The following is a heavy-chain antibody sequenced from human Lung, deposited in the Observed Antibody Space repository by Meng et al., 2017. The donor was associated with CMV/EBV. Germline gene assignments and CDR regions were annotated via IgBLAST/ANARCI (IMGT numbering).Heavy chain of an antibody. D-gene: IGHD2-2*01. CDR2: IYYSGST. J-gene: IGHJ4*02. V-gene: IGHV4-59*01. CDR1: GGSINNYY. Sequence: LSCTVSGGSINNYYWSWIRQPPGKGLEWIGYIYYSGSTNYNPSLKSRVTISVDTSKNQFSLKLSSVTAADTAVYFCARIYCSSTSCYTDYWGQGTLVTVSS. CDR3: ARIYCSSTSCYTDY.